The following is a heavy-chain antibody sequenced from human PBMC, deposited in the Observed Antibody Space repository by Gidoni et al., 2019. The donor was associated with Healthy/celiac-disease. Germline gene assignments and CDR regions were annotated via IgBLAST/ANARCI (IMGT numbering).Heavy chain of an antibody. V-gene: IGHV1-18*01. J-gene: IGHJ4*02. Sequence: AYNGNTNYAQKLQGRVTMTTDTSTSTAYMELRSLRSDDTAVYYCAITGSSPYWGQGTLVTVSS. CDR3: AITGSSPY. CDR2: AYNGNT. D-gene: IGHD3-9*01.